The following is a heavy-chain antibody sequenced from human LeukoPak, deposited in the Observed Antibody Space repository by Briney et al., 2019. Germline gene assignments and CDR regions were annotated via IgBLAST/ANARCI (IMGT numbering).Heavy chain of an antibody. CDR2: IWNDGSSK. J-gene: IGHJ4*02. V-gene: IGHV3-33*06. CDR3: AKVLGGTGYFDY. CDR1: GFTLRTYG. Sequence: GGSLRLSCAASGFTLRTYGMHWVRQAPGKGLEWVAAIWNDGSSKHYGDSVKGRFTISRDNSKNTVYLQMNSLRVEDTAVYYCAKVLGGTGYFDYWGQGTLVTVSS. D-gene: IGHD3-16*01.